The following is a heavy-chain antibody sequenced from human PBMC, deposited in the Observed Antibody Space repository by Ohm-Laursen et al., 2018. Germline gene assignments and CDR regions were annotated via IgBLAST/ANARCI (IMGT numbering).Heavy chain of an antibody. J-gene: IGHJ6*02. CDR1: GFSFNDYG. Sequence: SLRLSCAASGFSFNDYGMNWVRQAPGKGLEWVSYISGSGSVTYYADSVKGRFTVSRDNAKNSLYLQVNSLRAEDTAVYSCARGRPASYYYYAMDVWGQGTTVTVSS. CDR3: ARGRPASYYYYAMDV. V-gene: IGHV3-48*03. CDR2: ISGSGSVT.